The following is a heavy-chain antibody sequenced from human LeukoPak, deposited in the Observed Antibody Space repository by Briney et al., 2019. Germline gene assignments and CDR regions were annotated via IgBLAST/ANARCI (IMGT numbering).Heavy chain of an antibody. J-gene: IGHJ4*02. V-gene: IGHV3-23*01. D-gene: IGHD3-22*01. Sequence: GGSLRLSCAASGFGFSNYAMSWVRQAPGKGLEWVSGISGSGGSTYYADSVKGRFTISRDNAKSSLYLQMNSLRAGDTAVYYCARDKGDYDTSGSLFVFGGQGTPVTVSS. CDR1: GFGFSNYA. CDR2: ISGSGGST. CDR3: ARDKGDYDTSGSLFVF.